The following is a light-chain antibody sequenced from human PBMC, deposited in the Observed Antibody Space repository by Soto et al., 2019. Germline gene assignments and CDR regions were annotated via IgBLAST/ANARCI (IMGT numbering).Light chain of an antibody. J-gene: IGKJ2*01. CDR3: QQTFTSPPT. CDR2: AAS. CDR1: RSIGTL. V-gene: IGKV1-39*01. Sequence: DIHMTQSPSSLSASVGDRVTITCRASRSIGTLLHWYQHKPGKAPNILISAASNLQSGVPSRFTGSGSGTDFTLTSSSLQPGDFATYFCQQTFTSPPTFGRGTQVEIQ.